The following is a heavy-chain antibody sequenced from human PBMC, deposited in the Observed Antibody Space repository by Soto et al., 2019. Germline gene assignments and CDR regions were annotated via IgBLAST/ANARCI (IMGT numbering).Heavy chain of an antibody. CDR2: ISSSGGAT. D-gene: IGHD1-26*01. Sequence: EVQLLESGGGLVQPGGSLRLSCAASGFTFSTYAMSWVRQAPGKGLEWVSAISSSGGATYYADSVKGRFTISRDNSKNTLYMQMESLRGDDTAVYYCAKPLRDGSHYAGYFDPWGQGTLVTVSS. J-gene: IGHJ5*02. V-gene: IGHV3-23*01. CDR3: AKPLRDGSHYAGYFDP. CDR1: GFTFSTYA.